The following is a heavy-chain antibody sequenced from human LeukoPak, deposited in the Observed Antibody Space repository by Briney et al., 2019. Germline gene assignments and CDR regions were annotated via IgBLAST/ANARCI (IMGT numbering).Heavy chain of an antibody. D-gene: IGHD2-15*01. Sequence: GGSLRLSCATSGFTFNYAWTSWVRQAPGKGLEWVGRIKSKTDGGTTDYAAPVKGRFTISRDDSKNTLCLQMNSLKTEDTAVYYCITDIGGGSRAIDYWGQGTLVTVSS. CDR1: GFTFNYAW. CDR2: IKSKTDGGTT. CDR3: ITDIGGGSRAIDY. V-gene: IGHV3-15*01. J-gene: IGHJ4*02.